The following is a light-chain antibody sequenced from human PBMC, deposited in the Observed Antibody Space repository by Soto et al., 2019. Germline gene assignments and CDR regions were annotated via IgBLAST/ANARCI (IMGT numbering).Light chain of an antibody. CDR3: QVWDSRSDQAAV. CDR2: DES. CDR1: NSGSKS. V-gene: IGLV3-21*02. Sequence: SYELTQPPSVSVAPGQTARITCGGNNSGSKSVHWYQQKPGQAPVLVVHDESDRPPGIPERVSGSNSVNTATLTISRVEAGDEADYYCQVWDSRSDQAAVFGGGTKLTVL. J-gene: IGLJ2*01.